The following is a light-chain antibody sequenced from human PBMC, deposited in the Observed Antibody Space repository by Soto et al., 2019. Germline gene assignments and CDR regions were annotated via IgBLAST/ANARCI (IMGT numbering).Light chain of an antibody. CDR3: QQYNTYPWT. J-gene: IGKJ1*01. CDR1: QYISSW. V-gene: IGKV1-5*01. Sequence: DIQMAQSPSTLSASVLDIVTTTFLASQYISSWLAWYQQKPGTAPRLLIYDTSNLEDGVPSTFSGSGSGTDFTLTVSSLQPDDSVTYYCQQYNTYPWTFGQGTKVDIK. CDR2: DTS.